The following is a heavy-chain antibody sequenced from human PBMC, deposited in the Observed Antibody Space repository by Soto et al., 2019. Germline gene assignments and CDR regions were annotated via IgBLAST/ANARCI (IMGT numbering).Heavy chain of an antibody. Sequence: GGSLRLSCAASGFTFSSYGMHWVRQAPGKGLEWVAVIWYDGSNKYYADSVKGRFTISRDNSKNTLYLQMNSLRAEDTAVYYCAREGLPKLNWNDWGDWFDPWGQGTLVTVSS. V-gene: IGHV3-33*01. J-gene: IGHJ5*02. CDR2: IWYDGSNK. CDR3: AREGLPKLNWNDWGDWFDP. CDR1: GFTFSSYG. D-gene: IGHD1-1*01.